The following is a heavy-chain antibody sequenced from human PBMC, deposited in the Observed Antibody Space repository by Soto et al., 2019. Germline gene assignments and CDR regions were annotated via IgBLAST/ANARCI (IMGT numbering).Heavy chain of an antibody. CDR2: ISGGGIST. CDR3: AKEGTTVGRFFDY. V-gene: IGHV3-23*01. J-gene: IGHJ4*01. CDR1: GLTFSTYG. Sequence: EVQLLESGGDLVQPGGSLKLSCATSGLTFSTYGMNWVRQAPGKGLEWVAGISGGGISTYYADSVKGRFTISRDNSKNTVFLEMNSLRVEDTALYYCAKEGTTVGRFFDYCGRGTLVTVSS. D-gene: IGHD4-17*01.